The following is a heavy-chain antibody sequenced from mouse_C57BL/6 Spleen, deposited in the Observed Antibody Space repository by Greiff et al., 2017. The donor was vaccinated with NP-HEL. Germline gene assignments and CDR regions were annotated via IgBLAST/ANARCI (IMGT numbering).Heavy chain of an antibody. CDR2: LWRGGST. V-gene: IGHV2-5*01. CDR3: AKEVLGAMDY. Sequence: VKLQESGPGLVQPSQSLSITCTVSGFSLTSYGVHWVRQSPGKGLEWLGVLWRGGSTDYNAAFMSRLSLTKDNSKSQVFFKMNSLQADDTAIYYCAKEVLGAMDYWGQGTSVTVSS. D-gene: IGHD2-14*01. J-gene: IGHJ4*01. CDR1: GFSLTSYG.